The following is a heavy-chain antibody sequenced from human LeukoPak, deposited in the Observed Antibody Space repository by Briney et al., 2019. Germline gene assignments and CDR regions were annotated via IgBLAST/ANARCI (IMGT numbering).Heavy chain of an antibody. CDR1: GFTFSDYY. J-gene: IGHJ4*02. D-gene: IGHD1-26*01. V-gene: IGHV3-72*01. Sequence: GGSLRLSCAASGFTFSDYYMDWVRQTPGKGLEWIGRSKHKADSYTTHYAASVKGRFTISRDDSKNSLYLQMNSLKTEDTAVYYCARDNVGSYDYWGQGTLVTVSP. CDR2: SKHKADSYTT. CDR3: ARDNVGSYDY.